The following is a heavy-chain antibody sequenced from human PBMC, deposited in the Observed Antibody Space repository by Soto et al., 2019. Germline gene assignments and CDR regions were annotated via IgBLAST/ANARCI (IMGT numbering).Heavy chain of an antibody. V-gene: IGHV1-18*01. D-gene: IGHD3-10*01. Sequence: EASVKVSCKASGYTFTSYGISWVREAPGQGLEWMGWISAYNGNTNYAQKLQGRVTMTTDTSTSTAYMELRSLRSDDTAVYYCARDLGRPRTGSYYNVVCWGQGTLVTVSS. J-gene: IGHJ4*02. CDR1: GYTFTSYG. CDR3: ARDLGRPRTGSYYNVVC. CDR2: ISAYNGNT.